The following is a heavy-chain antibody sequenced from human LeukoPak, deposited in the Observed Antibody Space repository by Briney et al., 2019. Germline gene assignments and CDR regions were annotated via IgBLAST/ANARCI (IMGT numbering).Heavy chain of an antibody. J-gene: IGHJ3*02. CDR3: ARVSPVVVTADDAFDI. CDR1: GGSFSGYY. CDR2: INHSGST. D-gene: IGHD2-21*02. V-gene: IGHV4-34*01. Sequence: PSETLSLTCAVYGGSFSGYYWSWTRQPPGKGLEWIGEINHSGSTNYNPSLKSRVTISVDTSKNQFSLKLSSVTAADTAVDFCARVSPVVVTADDAFDIWSQGTMVTVSS.